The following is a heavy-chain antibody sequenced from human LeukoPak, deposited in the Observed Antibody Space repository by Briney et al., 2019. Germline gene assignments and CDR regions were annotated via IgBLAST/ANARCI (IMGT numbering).Heavy chain of an antibody. J-gene: IGHJ5*02. CDR1: GGSFSGYY. V-gene: IGHV4-34*01. D-gene: IGHD3-10*01. CDR2: INHSGST. CDR3: ARGPGDYYGSGSYP. Sequence: SETLSLTCAVYGGSFSGYYWSWIRQPPGKGLEWIGEINHSGSTNYNPSLKSRVTISVDTSKNQLSLKLSSVTAADTAVYYCARGPGDYYGSGSYPWGQGTLVTVSS.